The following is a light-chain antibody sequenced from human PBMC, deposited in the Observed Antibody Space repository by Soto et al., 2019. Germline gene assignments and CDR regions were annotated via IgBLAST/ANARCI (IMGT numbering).Light chain of an antibody. Sequence: EIVLTQLPGTLPWPQRDRATLSCRASQSVSSNLAWYQQKPGQAPRLLIYGASTRATGIPARFSGSGSGTEFTLTISSLQSEDFAVYYCQQYNNWPPVTFGGGTRVDI. V-gene: IGKV3-15*01. CDR1: QSVSSN. J-gene: IGKJ4*01. CDR2: GAS. CDR3: QQYNNWPPVT.